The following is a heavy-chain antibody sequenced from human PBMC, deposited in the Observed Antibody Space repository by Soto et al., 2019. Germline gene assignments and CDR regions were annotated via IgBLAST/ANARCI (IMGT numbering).Heavy chain of an antibody. CDR2: IYTAGGT. CDR3: ARALPVAKGGFDP. J-gene: IGHJ5*02. CDR1: GFTVSNTY. V-gene: IGHV3-53*01. D-gene: IGHD2-2*01. Sequence: GGSLRLSCAASGFTVSNTYMTWVRQPPGKGLECVSVIYTAGGTNYADSVKGRFILSRDNSKNTLYLQMNSLRAEDTAVYYCARALPVAKGGFDPWGQGTLVTSPQ.